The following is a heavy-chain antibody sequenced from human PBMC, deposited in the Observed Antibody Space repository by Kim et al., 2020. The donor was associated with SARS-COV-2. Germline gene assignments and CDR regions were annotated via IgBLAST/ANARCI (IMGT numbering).Heavy chain of an antibody. CDR1: GFTVSSNY. CDR3: ASWGISSGPYYYYYGMDV. CDR2: IYSGGST. D-gene: IGHD6-19*01. J-gene: IGHJ6*02. V-gene: IGHV3-53*01. Sequence: GGSLRLSCAASGFTVSSNYMSWVRQAPGKGLEWVSVIYSGGSTYYADSVKGRFTISRDNSKNTLYLQMNSLRAEDTAVYYCASWGISSGPYYYYYGMDVWGQGTTVTVSS.